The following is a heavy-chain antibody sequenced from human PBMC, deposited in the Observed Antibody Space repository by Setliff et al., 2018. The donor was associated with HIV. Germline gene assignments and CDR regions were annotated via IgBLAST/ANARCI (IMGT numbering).Heavy chain of an antibody. J-gene: IGHJ4*02. D-gene: IGHD7-27*01. Sequence: SVKVSCKASGGTFRSHSISWVRQAPGHGLEWMGGVIPILGMTKYAQNFQGRVTITADESTTTAHMELSSLRSDDTAVYYCARERRFNWGPRDFDSWGQGTQVTVSS. V-gene: IGHV1-69*13. CDR2: VIPILGMT. CDR3: ARERRFNWGPRDFDS. CDR1: GGTFRSHS.